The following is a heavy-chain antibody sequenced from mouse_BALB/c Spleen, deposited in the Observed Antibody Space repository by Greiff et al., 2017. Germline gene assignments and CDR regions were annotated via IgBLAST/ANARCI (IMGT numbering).Heavy chain of an antibody. CDR3: ARQGYDGNYYAMDY. V-gene: IGHV5-6*01. CDR1: GFTFSSYG. CDR2: ISSGGSYT. Sequence: EVKLQESGGDLVKPGGSLKLSCAASGFTFSSYGMSWVRQTPDKRLEWVATISSGGSYTYYPDSVKGRFTISRDNAKNTLYLQMSSLKSEDTAMYYCARQGYDGNYYAMDYWGQGTSVTVSS. J-gene: IGHJ4*01. D-gene: IGHD2-2*01.